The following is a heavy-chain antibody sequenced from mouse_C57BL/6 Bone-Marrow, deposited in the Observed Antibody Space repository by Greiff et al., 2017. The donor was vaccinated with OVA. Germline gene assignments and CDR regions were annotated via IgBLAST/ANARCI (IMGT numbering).Heavy chain of an antibody. Sequence: EVKLMESEGGLVQPGSSMKLSCTASGFTFSDYYMAWVRQVPEKGLEWVANINYDGSSTYYLDSLKSRFIISRDNAKNILYLQMSSLKSEDTATYYCARVLWGYYFDYWGQGTTLTVSS. CDR3: ARVLWGYYFDY. J-gene: IGHJ2*01. V-gene: IGHV5-16*01. CDR2: INYDGSST. CDR1: GFTFSDYY. D-gene: IGHD6-1*01.